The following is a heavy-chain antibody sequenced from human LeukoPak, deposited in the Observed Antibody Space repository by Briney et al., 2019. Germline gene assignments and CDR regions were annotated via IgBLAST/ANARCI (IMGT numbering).Heavy chain of an antibody. Sequence: ASVKVSCKASGGTFSSYAISWVRQATGQGLEWMGWMSPNSGNTGYAQKFQGRVTMTRNTSISTAYMELSSLRSEDTAVYYCASLTAITPDWFDPWGQGTLVTVSS. J-gene: IGHJ5*02. CDR3: ASLTAITPDWFDP. CDR1: GGTFSSYA. V-gene: IGHV1-8*02. D-gene: IGHD3-10*01. CDR2: MSPNSGNT.